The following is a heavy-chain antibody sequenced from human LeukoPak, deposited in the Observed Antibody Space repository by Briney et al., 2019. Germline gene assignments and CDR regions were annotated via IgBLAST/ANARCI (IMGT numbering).Heavy chain of an antibody. CDR3: ARDSQIAAAGSDIDY. D-gene: IGHD6-13*01. CDR2: ISSSSSYI. J-gene: IGHJ4*02. Sequence: PGGSLRLSCAASGFTFSSYSMNWVRQAPGRGREWVSSISSSSSYIYYADSVKGRFTISRDNAKNSLYLQMNSLRAKDTAVYYCARDSQIAAAGSDIDYWGQGTLVTVSS. CDR1: GFTFSSYS. V-gene: IGHV3-21*01.